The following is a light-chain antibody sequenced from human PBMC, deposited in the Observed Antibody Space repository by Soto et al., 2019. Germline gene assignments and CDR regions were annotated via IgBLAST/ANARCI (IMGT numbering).Light chain of an antibody. CDR2: GAS. Sequence: EIVLTQSPGILSLSPGERATLSCRASQSVSSSFLAWYQQKPGQAPRLLIYGASSRATGIPDRFSGSGSGTEFTLTISSLQSEDFTVYYCQQYNKWPLTFGQGTK. J-gene: IGKJ1*01. CDR1: QSVSSSF. CDR3: QQYNKWPLT. V-gene: IGKV3-20*01.